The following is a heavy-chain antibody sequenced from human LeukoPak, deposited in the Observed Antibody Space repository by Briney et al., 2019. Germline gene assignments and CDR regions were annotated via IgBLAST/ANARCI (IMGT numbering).Heavy chain of an antibody. V-gene: IGHV3-30*04. CDR2: ISYDGSNK. J-gene: IGHJ4*02. Sequence: GGSLRLSCAASGFTFSSYAMHWVRQAPGKGLEWVAVISYDGSNKYYADSVKGRFTISRDNSKNTLYLQMISLRAEDTAVYYCARALYSSGWYMDYWGQGTLVTVSS. CDR3: ARALYSSGWYMDY. D-gene: IGHD6-19*01. CDR1: GFTFSSYA.